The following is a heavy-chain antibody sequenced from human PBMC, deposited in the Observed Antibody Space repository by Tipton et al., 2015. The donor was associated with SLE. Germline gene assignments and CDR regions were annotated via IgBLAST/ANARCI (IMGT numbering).Heavy chain of an antibody. Sequence: TLSLTCTVSGGSLSSSAHFWGWIRQPPGKGLDWIGSIYYSGTTYNNPSLKSRVTISVHTSNNQFSLKMTSVTAADTAVYYCARSTGHYYYTSGFYYPGWFDYWGQGTLVIGPS. D-gene: IGHD3-22*01. J-gene: IGHJ4*02. CDR3: ARSTGHYYYTSGFYYPGWFDY. CDR1: GGSLSSSAHF. CDR2: IYYSGTT. V-gene: IGHV4-39*07.